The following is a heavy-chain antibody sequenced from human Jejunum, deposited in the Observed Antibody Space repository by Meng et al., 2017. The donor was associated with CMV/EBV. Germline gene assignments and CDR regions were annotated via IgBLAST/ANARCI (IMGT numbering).Heavy chain of an antibody. CDR3: ATPATSSGWYYFDC. CDR2: ISGGGGTT. D-gene: IGHD6-19*01. V-gene: IGHV3-23*01. J-gene: IGHJ4*02. Sequence: GFTFNSHTMTVVRQAPGRGLEWVSIISGGGGTTYYADSVKGRFTISRDNSKNTLYLQMNSLRGEDTALYYCATPATSSGWYYFDCWGQGTLVTVSS. CDR1: GFTFNSHT.